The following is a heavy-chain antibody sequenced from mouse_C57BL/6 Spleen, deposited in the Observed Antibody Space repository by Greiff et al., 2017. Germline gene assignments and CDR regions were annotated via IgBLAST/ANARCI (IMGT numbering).Heavy chain of an antibody. Sequence: QVQLQQPGTELVKPGASVKLSCKASGYTFTSYWMHWVKQRPGQGLEWIGNINPSNGGTNYNEKFKSKATLTVDKSSSTAFMQLSSLTSEDSAVYYCARSAYYDYDGYFDVWGTGTTVTVSS. D-gene: IGHD2-4*01. CDR1: GYTFTSYW. V-gene: IGHV1-53*01. J-gene: IGHJ1*03. CDR3: ARSAYYDYDGYFDV. CDR2: INPSNGGT.